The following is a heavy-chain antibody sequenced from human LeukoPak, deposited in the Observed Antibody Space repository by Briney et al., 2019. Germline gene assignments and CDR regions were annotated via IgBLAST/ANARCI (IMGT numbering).Heavy chain of an antibody. D-gene: IGHD5-18*01. V-gene: IGHV1-2*02. CDR1: GYTFTGYY. Sequence: ASVKVSCKASGYTFTGYYMHWVRQAPGQGLEWMGWINPNSGGTNYAQKFQGRATMTRDTSISTAYMELSRLRSDDTAVYYCARDPVHPYSYGGENPYFDYWGQGTLVTVSS. J-gene: IGHJ4*02. CDR2: INPNSGGT. CDR3: ARDPVHPYSYGGENPYFDY.